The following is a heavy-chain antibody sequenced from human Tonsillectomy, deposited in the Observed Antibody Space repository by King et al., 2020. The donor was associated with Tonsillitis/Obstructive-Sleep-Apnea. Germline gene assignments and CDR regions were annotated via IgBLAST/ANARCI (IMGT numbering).Heavy chain of an antibody. D-gene: IGHD3-3*01. CDR2: ISGDGGST. V-gene: IGHV3-43*02. Sequence: VQLVESGGGVVQPGGSLRLSCAASGFTYDDYAMHWVRQAPGKGLEWVSLISGDGGSTYYADSVKSRFTISRDNSKNSLYLQMNSLRTEDTDLYYCAKERIGVTIFGVVMDDWGKGTTVTVSS. J-gene: IGHJ6*04. CDR1: GFTYDDYA. CDR3: AKERIGVTIFGVVMDD.